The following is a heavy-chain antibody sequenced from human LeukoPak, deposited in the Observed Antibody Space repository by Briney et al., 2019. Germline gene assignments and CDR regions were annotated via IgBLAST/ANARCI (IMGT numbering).Heavy chain of an antibody. D-gene: IGHD3-22*01. CDR1: GGSISSYY. CDR3: AMSYDSSGYTFDY. CDR2: IYYSGST. Sequence: SETLSLTCTVSGGSISSYYWSWIRQPPGKGLEWRGYIYYSGSTNYNPSLKSRVTISVDTSKNQFSLKLSSVTAADTAVYFCAMSYDSSGYTFDYWGQGTLVTVSS. J-gene: IGHJ4*02. V-gene: IGHV4-59*01.